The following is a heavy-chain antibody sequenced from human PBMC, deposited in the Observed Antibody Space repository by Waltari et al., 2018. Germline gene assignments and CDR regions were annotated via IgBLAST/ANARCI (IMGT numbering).Heavy chain of an antibody. CDR2: IYHSGST. V-gene: IGHV4-38-2*02. Sequence: QVQLQESGPGLVKPSETLSLTCTVSNYSISSAYYWGWIRQPPGKGLEWIGSIYHSGSTYFNPSLKSRVTISVDTSKNQFSLNLSSVTAADTAVYYCARLSFDVLGPKYSYFDYWGQGTLVTFSS. D-gene: IGHD1-26*01. J-gene: IGHJ4*02. CDR1: NYSISSAYY. CDR3: ARLSFDVLGPKYSYFDY.